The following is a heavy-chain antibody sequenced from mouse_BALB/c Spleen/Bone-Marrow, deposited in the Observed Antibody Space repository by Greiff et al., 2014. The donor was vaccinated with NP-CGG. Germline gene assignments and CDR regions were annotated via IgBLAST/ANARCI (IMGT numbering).Heavy chain of an antibody. CDR3: NPYYDGNRHCYFDD. D-gene: IGHD1-1*01. Sequence: VQLQQSGAELVRSGASVKLSCTASGFNIKDYYMHWVKQRPEQGLEWIGWIDPENGDTEYAPKFQGKATMTADTSSNTAYLQLSSLTSEDTAVYYGNPYYDGNRHCYFDDWGAGTTVTVSS. CDR1: GFNIKDYY. V-gene: IGHV14-4*02. CDR2: IDPENGDT. J-gene: IGHJ1*01.